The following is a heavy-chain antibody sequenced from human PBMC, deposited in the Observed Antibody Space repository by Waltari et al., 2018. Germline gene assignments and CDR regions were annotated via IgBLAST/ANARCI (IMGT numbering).Heavy chain of an antibody. D-gene: IGHD6-19*01. CDR3: ARVALGYSSGWYRYFDL. CDR1: GGSFRGYY. CDR2: INHSGST. J-gene: IGHJ2*01. Sequence: QVQLQQWGAGLLQPSATLSLPCAVYGGSFRGYYWSWIRPPPGKGLEWIGEINHSGSTNYNPSLKSRVTISVDTSKNQFSLKLSSVTAADTAVYYCARVALGYSSGWYRYFDLWGRGTLVTVSS. V-gene: IGHV4-34*01.